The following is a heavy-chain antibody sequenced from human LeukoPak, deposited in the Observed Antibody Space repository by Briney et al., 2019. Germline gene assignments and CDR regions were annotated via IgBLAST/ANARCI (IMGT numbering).Heavy chain of an antibody. Sequence: GGSLRLSCAASGFTFSSYSMNWVRQAPGKGLEWVSSISSSSSYIYYADSVKGRLTISRDNAKNSLYLQMNSLRAEDTAVYYCARAGLEFAYYYYMDVWGKGTTVTVSS. CDR3: ARAGLEFAYYYYMDV. CDR2: ISSSSSYI. D-gene: IGHD3-10*01. V-gene: IGHV3-21*01. CDR1: GFTFSSYS. J-gene: IGHJ6*03.